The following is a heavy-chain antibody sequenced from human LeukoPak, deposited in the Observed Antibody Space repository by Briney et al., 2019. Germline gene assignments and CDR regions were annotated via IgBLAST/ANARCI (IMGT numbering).Heavy chain of an antibody. D-gene: IGHD2-21*02. Sequence: SVKVSCKASGGTFSSYAISWVRQAPGQGLEWMGRIIPIFGTANYAQKFQGKVTITTDESTSTAYMELSSLRSEDTAVYYCARSVLVTAILNYWGQGTLVTVSS. J-gene: IGHJ4*02. CDR1: GGTFSSYA. V-gene: IGHV1-69*05. CDR2: IIPIFGTA. CDR3: ARSVLVTAILNY.